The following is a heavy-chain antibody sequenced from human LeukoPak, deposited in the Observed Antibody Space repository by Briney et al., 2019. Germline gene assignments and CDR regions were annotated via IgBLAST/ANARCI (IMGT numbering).Heavy chain of an antibody. CDR3: ARDGYCSGGSCYSAPYYFDY. J-gene: IGHJ4*02. CDR2: IWYDGSNK. V-gene: IGHV3-33*01. CDR1: GFTFSSYG. D-gene: IGHD2-15*01. Sequence: GRSLRLSCAASGFTFSSYGMHWVRQAPGKGLEWVAVIWYDGSNKYYADSVKGRFTISRDNSKNTLYLQMNSLRAEDMAVYYCARDGYCSGGSCYSAPYYFDYWGQGTLVTVSS.